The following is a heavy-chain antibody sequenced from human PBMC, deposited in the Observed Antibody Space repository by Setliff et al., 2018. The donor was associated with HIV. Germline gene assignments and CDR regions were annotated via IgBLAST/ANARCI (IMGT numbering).Heavy chain of an antibody. CDR1: GFNLISYT. J-gene: IGHJ4*02. D-gene: IGHD2-15*01. CDR2: ISSSSSYI. CDR3: AVVGLSY. Sequence: GGSLRLSCAASGFNLISYTMNWVRQAPGKGLEWVASISSSSSYIKYAESVKGRFTISRDNGKNSLDLQMSALRVEDTGVYYCAVVGLSYWGPGTMVTVSS. V-gene: IGHV3-21*01.